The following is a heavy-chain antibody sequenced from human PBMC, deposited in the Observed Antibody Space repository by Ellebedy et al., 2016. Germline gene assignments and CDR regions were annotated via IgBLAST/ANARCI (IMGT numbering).Heavy chain of an antibody. CDR1: GFTFSSYA. J-gene: IGHJ4*02. Sequence: GESLKISXAASGFTFSSYAMAWVRQAPGKGLEWISSISGSADSTFYAASVKGRFTISRDNSKSTLFLQMNSLTVEDSAIYYCVSFQYWGQGTQVTVSS. CDR2: ISGSADST. V-gene: IGHV3-23*01. CDR3: VSFQY.